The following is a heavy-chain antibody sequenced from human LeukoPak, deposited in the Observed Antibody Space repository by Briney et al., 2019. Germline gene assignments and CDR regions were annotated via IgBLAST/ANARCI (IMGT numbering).Heavy chain of an antibody. CDR3: ARADSGSMHY. CDR2: ISSSSSYI. Sequence: KTGGSLRLSCAASGFTFSSYSMNWVRQAPGKGLEWVSSISSSSSYIYYADSVKGRFTISRDNAKNSLYLQMNSLRAEDTAVYYCARADSGSMHYWGQGTLVTVSS. V-gene: IGHV3-21*01. CDR1: GFTFSSYS. D-gene: IGHD3-22*01. J-gene: IGHJ4*02.